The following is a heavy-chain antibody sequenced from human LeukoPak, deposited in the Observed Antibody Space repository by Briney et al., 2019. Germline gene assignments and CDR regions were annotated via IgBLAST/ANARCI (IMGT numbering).Heavy chain of an antibody. CDR1: GFTFSSFG. CDR2: IRNDGSTE. Sequence: PGGSLRLSCAASGFTFSSFGMHWVRQAPGKGLEWVAFIRNDGSTEYYADSVKGRFTISRDNSKNTLYLQMNSLRAEDTAVYYCARDASGWGQGTLVTVSS. J-gene: IGHJ4*02. V-gene: IGHV3-30*02. CDR3: ARDASG. D-gene: IGHD6-19*01.